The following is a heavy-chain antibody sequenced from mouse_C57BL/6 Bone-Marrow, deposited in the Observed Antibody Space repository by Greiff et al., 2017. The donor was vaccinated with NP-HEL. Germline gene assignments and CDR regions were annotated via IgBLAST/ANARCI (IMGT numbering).Heavy chain of an antibody. CDR1: GYTFTSYW. V-gene: IGHV1-52*01. CDR3: ARYSNYLTWFAY. Sequence: QVQLQQPGAELVRPGSSVKLSCKASGYTFTSYWMHWVKQRPIQGLEWIGNIDPSDSETHYNQKFKDKATLTVDKSSSTAYMQLSSLTSEDSAVYYCARYSNYLTWFAYWGQGTLVTVSA. D-gene: IGHD2-5*01. CDR2: IDPSDSET. J-gene: IGHJ3*01.